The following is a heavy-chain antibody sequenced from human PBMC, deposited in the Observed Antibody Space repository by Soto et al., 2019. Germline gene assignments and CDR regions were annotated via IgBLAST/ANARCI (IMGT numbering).Heavy chain of an antibody. CDR3: ARSYDYVWGYWFGP. J-gene: IGHJ5*02. V-gene: IGHV4-59*01. D-gene: IGHD3-16*01. CDR1: GGSIYSYY. CDR2: IYHTGTT. Sequence: PSETLSLTCTVSGGSIYSYYLSWIRQPPGKGLEWLGYIYHTGTTNYNPSLKSRVTMSVDTSKMQFSLNLNSVTAADTAVYYCARSYDYVWGYWFGPWGQGTLVTVSS.